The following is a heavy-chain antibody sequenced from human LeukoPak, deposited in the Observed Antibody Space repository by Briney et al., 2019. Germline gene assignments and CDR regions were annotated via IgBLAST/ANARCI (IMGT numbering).Heavy chain of an antibody. CDR3: ARGSLPIVVLPAALDD. CDR2: IIPIFGTA. CDR1: GGTFSSYA. J-gene: IGHJ4*02. V-gene: IGHV1-69*13. D-gene: IGHD2-2*01. Sequence: SVKVSCKASGGTFSSYAISWVRQAPGQGLEWMGGIIPIFGTANYAQKFQGRVTITADESTSTAYMELSSLRSEDTAVYYCARGSLPIVVLPAALDDWGQGTLVTVSS.